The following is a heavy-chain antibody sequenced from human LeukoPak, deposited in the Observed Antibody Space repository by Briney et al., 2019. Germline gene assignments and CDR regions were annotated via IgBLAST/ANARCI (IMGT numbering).Heavy chain of an antibody. CDR3: TIGLAGDWDAFDI. Sequence: GASEQVSCKTSGYTFTRCAVHWVRQAPGQRLEWMGWIHADSGNTKYSQKLQGRVTIARDTSASTIYMELSSLRFEDTAVYFCTIGLAGDWDAFDIWGLGTMVTVSS. D-gene: IGHD6-19*01. J-gene: IGHJ3*02. CDR1: GYTFTRCA. V-gene: IGHV1-3*01. CDR2: IHADSGNT.